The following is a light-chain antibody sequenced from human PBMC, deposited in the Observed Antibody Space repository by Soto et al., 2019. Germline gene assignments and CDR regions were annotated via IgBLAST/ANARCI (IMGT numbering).Light chain of an antibody. Sequence: EIVLTQSPGTLSLSPGERATLSCRASQSVSNNLAWYQQKPGQAPRLLIYDASTRAPGIPARFSGSGSGTELTLTISSLQSDDFAVYHCQQYNNWPPTFGHGTRLEIK. J-gene: IGKJ5*01. CDR1: QSVSNN. V-gene: IGKV3-15*01. CDR2: DAS. CDR3: QQYNNWPPT.